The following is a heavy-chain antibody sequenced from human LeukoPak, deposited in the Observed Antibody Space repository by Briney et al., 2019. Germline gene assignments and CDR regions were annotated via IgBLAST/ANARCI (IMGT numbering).Heavy chain of an antibody. CDR3: ARLTIGSGWSFDYFDY. CDR1: GDSISSSDYY. CDR2: IDYSGGT. Sequence: SETLSLTCTVSGDSISSSDYYWGWIRQPPGKGLEWRGSIDYSGGTTYNPSLKSRVPISVDTSKNQFSLKLSSVTAADTAVFYCARLTIGSGWSFDYFDYWGQGTLVTVSS. D-gene: IGHD6-19*01. J-gene: IGHJ4*02. V-gene: IGHV4-39*01.